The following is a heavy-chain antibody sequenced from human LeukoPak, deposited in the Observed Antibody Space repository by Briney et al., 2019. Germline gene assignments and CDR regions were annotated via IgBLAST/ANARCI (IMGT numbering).Heavy chain of an antibody. Sequence: ASVKVSCKASGDTLTGSYIHWVRQAPRQGLEWMGCFDPNTGATHYAQKFQGRVTMTRDTSIDTDFLELRSLISNDTALYYCAGYTVLSGLTLPAFDIWGQGTMVTVSS. V-gene: IGHV1-2*02. CDR2: FDPNTGAT. CDR3: AGYTVLSGLTLPAFDI. J-gene: IGHJ3*02. D-gene: IGHD3-3*02. CDR1: GDTLTGSY.